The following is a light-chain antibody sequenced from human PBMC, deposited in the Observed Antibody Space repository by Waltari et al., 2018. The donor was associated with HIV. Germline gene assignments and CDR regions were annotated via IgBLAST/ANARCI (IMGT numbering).Light chain of an antibody. CDR3: CSYADKYTWV. J-gene: IGLJ3*02. CDR2: DVN. V-gene: IGLV2-11*01. CDR1: SSDVGDYNY. Sequence: QSALTQPRSVSGSPGQSVTISCTGTSSDVGDYNYVSWYQQHPGKAPKIMIFDVNKRPSGVPDRFSGSKSGNTASLTISGLQAEDEADYYCCSYADKYTWVFGGGTKLTVL.